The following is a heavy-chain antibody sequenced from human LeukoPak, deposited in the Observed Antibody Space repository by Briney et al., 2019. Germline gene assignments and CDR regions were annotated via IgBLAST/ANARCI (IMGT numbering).Heavy chain of an antibody. CDR3: AILVVVTATTPYWYFDL. CDR1: GGSISSGGYY. CDR2: IYNSGST. J-gene: IGHJ2*01. V-gene: IGHV4-31*03. D-gene: IGHD2-21*02. Sequence: SETLSLTCTVSGGSISSGGYYWSWIRQHPGKGPEWIGYIYNSGSTYYNPSLKSRVTISVDTSKNQFSLKLSSVTAADTAVYYCAILVVVTATTPYWYFDLWGRGTLVTVSS.